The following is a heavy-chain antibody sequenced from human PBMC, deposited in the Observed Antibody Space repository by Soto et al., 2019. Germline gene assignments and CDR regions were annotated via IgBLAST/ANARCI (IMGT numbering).Heavy chain of an antibody. CDR1: GYSYTSYG. J-gene: IGHJ6*02. Sequence: QGKLEPYGPEVKKPGASVNVSCKASGYSYTSYGISWVRPAPGPGPAWMGRISGYDGQRKPAQRFGGRVPFTTDASTSTAFMQLRSLRSDDTAMYYCARDTRKELWTEGLNSMDGWGQGTAVTV. CDR2: ISGYDGQR. D-gene: IGHD3-16*01. CDR3: ARDTRKELWTEGLNSMDG. V-gene: IGHV1-18*01.